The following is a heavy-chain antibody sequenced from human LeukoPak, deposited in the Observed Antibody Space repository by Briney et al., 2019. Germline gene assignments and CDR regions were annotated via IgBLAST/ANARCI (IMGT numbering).Heavy chain of an antibody. Sequence: GGSLRLSCAASGFTFSSYAMHWVRQAPGKGLEWVAVISYDGSNKYYADSVKSRFTISRDNSKNTLYLQMNSLRAEDTAVYYCAKLPDSSGRNDAFDIWGQGTMVTVSS. J-gene: IGHJ3*02. D-gene: IGHD6-19*01. CDR2: ISYDGSNK. CDR1: GFTFSSYA. V-gene: IGHV3-30*18. CDR3: AKLPDSSGRNDAFDI.